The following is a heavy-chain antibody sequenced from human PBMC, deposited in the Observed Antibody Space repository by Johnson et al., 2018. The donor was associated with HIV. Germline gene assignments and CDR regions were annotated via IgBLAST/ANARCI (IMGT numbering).Heavy chain of an antibody. CDR1: GFTFSDSY. D-gene: IGHD2-8*01. Sequence: QVQLVESGGGLVKPGGSLSLSCAASGFTFSDSYMNWIRQAPGKGLEWVSYISGSDGAIWYADSVKGRFTVSRDNAKNSFYLQMNSLRAEDTAVYYCARSVNAGRPFDIWGQGTLVTVSS. CDR3: ARSVNAGRPFDI. V-gene: IGHV3-11*04. CDR2: ISGSDGAI. J-gene: IGHJ3*02.